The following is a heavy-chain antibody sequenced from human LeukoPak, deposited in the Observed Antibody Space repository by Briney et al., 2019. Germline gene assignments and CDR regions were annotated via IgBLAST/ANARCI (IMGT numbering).Heavy chain of an antibody. CDR2: ISYDGSNK. CDR1: GFTFSSYA. V-gene: IGHV3-30-3*01. CDR3: AREYSSSWWHYYYGMDV. Sequence: GGSLRLSCAASGFTFSSYAMHWVRQAPGKGLEWVAVISYDGSNKYYADSVKGRFTISRDNSKNTLYLQMNSLRAEDTAVYYCAREYSSSWWHYYYGMDVWGQGTTVTVSS. D-gene: IGHD6-13*01. J-gene: IGHJ6*02.